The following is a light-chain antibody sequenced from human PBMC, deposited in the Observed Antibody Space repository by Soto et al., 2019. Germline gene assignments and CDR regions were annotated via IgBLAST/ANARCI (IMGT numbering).Light chain of an antibody. J-gene: IGKJ2*01. Sequence: DIVMTQSPDSLAVSLGERATINCKSSQSVLYSSNNKNYLAWYQQKPGQPPKLLIYWASTRESGVPDRFSGSGSGXXXXXXXXXXXXXXXXVYYCQQYYSXPPYTFGXGTKLEIK. CDR1: QSVLYSSNNKNY. V-gene: IGKV4-1*01. CDR3: QQYYSXPPYT. CDR2: WAS.